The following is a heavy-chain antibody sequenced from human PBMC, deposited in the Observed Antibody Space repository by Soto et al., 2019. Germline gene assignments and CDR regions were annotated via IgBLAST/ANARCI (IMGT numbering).Heavy chain of an antibody. J-gene: IGHJ6*02. CDR2: ISGSGTSS. CDR3: ARSFTTVTTRAYGKYV. D-gene: IGHD4-17*01. V-gene: IGHV3-23*01. Sequence: EVQLLESGGGLVQPGGSLRLSCAASGFTFSIYAMSWVRKAPGKGLEWVSSISGSGTSSYYADSVKGRFTFSRDNSKNTLNLQMNSLRADDTAVYYCARSFTTVTTRAYGKYVWGQGTTVTVSS. CDR1: GFTFSIYA.